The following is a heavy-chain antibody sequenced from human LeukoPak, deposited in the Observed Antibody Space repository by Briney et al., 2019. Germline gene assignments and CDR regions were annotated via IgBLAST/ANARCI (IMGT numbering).Heavy chain of an antibody. Sequence: ASVKVSCKASGYTFTSYDINWVRQATGQGLEWMGWMNPNSGNTGYAQKFQGRVTMTRNTSISTAYMELSSLRSEDTAVYYCARGLWIRYYDYVWGSYRDYWGQGTLVTVSS. CDR2: MNPNSGNT. CDR3: ARGLWIRYYDYVWGSYRDY. V-gene: IGHV1-8*01. D-gene: IGHD3-16*02. J-gene: IGHJ4*02. CDR1: GYTFTSYD.